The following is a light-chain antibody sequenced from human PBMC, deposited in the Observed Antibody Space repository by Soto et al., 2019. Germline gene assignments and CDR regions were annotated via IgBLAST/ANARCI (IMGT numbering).Light chain of an antibody. J-gene: IGLJ1*01. Sequence: SYELTQPPSVSVAPGKTARITCGGNNIGSKSVHWYRQKPGQAPVLVVYSDNDRPSGIPERFSGSNSGNTATLTISRVEAGDEADYYCQVWDSSSDHSVFGTGTKLTVL. CDR3: QVWDSSSDHSV. CDR1: NIGSKS. CDR2: SDN. V-gene: IGLV3-21*04.